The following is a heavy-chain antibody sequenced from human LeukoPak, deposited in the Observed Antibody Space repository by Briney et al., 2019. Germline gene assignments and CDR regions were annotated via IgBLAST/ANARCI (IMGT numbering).Heavy chain of an antibody. J-gene: IGHJ6*02. D-gene: IGHD3-22*01. CDR1: GGSISHYF. V-gene: IGHV4-59*08. CDR2: IYYSGST. Sequence: SETLSLTCTVSGGSISHYFWSWIRQPPGKALEWIGYIYYSGSTNYNPSLKSRVTISVDTSKNQFSLKLSSVTAADTAVYYCARHHYYYDSSGYWPANYYYGMDVRGQGTTVTVSS. CDR3: ARHHYYYDSSGYWPANYYYGMDV.